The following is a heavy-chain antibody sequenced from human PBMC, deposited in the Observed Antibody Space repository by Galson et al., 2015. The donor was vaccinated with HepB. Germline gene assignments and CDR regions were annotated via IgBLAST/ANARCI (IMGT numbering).Heavy chain of an antibody. Sequence: SLRLSCAASGFTFSTYWMSWVRQAPEKGLEWVAGIKKDGSEEYYVDSVKGRFTISRDSAKNSLYLQLNSLRAEDTAVYYCARGIAVTGTIFQFGFWGQGTLVTVSS. V-gene: IGHV3-7*03. D-gene: IGHD6-19*01. CDR1: GFTFSTYW. CDR3: ARGIAVTGTIFQFGF. CDR2: IKKDGSEE. J-gene: IGHJ4*02.